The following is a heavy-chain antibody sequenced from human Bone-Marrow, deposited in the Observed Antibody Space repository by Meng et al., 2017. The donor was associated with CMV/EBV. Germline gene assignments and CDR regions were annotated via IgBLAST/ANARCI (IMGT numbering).Heavy chain of an antibody. Sequence: GESLKISCAASGFTFSSYSMNWVRQAPGKGLEWVSSISSSGSTIYYADSVKGRFTISRDNAKNSLYLQMNSLRAEDTAVYYCADGGIAAAGPKHGYYYGMDVWGQGTTVTVSS. CDR2: ISSSGSTI. CDR1: GFTFSSYS. D-gene: IGHD6-13*01. CDR3: ADGGIAAAGPKHGYYYGMDV. V-gene: IGHV3-48*04. J-gene: IGHJ6*02.